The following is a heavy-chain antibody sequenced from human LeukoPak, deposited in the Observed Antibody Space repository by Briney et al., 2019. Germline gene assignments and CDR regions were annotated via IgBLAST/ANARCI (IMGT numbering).Heavy chain of an antibody. CDR3: ARDTPSGVTTYYFDY. Sequence: PGGSLRLSCAASGFTFSSYSMNWVRQAPGKGLEWVSYISSSSSTIYYADSVKGRFTISRDNAKNSLYLQMNSLRDEDTAVYYCARDTPSGVTTYYFDYWGQGTLVTVSS. J-gene: IGHJ4*02. CDR1: GFTFSSYS. CDR2: ISSSSSTI. D-gene: IGHD4-17*01. V-gene: IGHV3-48*02.